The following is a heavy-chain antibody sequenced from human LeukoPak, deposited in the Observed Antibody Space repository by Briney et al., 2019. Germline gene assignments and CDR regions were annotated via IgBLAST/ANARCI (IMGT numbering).Heavy chain of an antibody. V-gene: IGHV4-59*01. CDR3: AKEREYCSSGSCHYDLDV. J-gene: IGHJ6*02. D-gene: IGHD2-15*01. CDR1: GDSMKSYY. CDR2: IYYTGST. Sequence: SETLSLTCTVSGDSMKSYYWTWIRQPPGKGLEWIGYIYYTGSTNYNPSLKSRVTISVDTFKNQFSLKLSSVTAADTAVYYCAKEREYCSSGSCHYDLDVWGQGTTVTVSS.